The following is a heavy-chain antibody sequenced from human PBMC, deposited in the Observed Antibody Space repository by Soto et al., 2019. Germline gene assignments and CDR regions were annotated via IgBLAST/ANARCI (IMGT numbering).Heavy chain of an antibody. CDR2: MSTSSGGT. CDR1: GYTFTANY. V-gene: IGHV1-2*02. Sequence: QVQLVQSGAEVKDPGASVKVSCRPSGYTFTANYIHWVRQVPGQGLEWMGWMSTSSGGTRFAEKFQGRFTLTRDTSISTAYMELTTLTLDDTAVYYCARGFGSSWFDYWGQGTLVAVSS. CDR3: ARGFGSSWFDY. D-gene: IGHD3-10*01. J-gene: IGHJ4*01.